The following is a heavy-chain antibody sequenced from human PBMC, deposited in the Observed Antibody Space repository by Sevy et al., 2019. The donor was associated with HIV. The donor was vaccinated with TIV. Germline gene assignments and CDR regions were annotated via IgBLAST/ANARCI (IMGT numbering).Heavy chain of an antibody. Sequence: SETLSLTCAVYGGSFSGYYWSWIRRPPGKGLEWIGELNQSGSTNYNPSLKSRVTISVDTSKNQFSLKLSSVTAADTAVYYCAREFLVEGAFDIWVQGTMVTVSS. D-gene: IGHD1-26*01. CDR2: LNQSGST. J-gene: IGHJ3*02. CDR1: GGSFSGYY. V-gene: IGHV4-34*01. CDR3: AREFLVEGAFDI.